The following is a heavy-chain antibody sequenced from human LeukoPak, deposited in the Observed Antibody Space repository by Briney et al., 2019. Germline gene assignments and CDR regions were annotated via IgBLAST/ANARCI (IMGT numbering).Heavy chain of an antibody. J-gene: IGHJ3*01. CDR1: GASFSGYY. CDR3: ASARLGSGLEGAFDV. CDR2: INHSGST. Sequence: KSSETLSLTCAVYGASFSGYYWSWIRQPPGTGLEWIGEINHSGSTNYNPSLKSRVTISVDTSKNQFSLKLSSVTAADTAVYYCASARLGSGLEGAFDVWGQGTMVTVSS. D-gene: IGHD6-25*01. V-gene: IGHV4-34*01.